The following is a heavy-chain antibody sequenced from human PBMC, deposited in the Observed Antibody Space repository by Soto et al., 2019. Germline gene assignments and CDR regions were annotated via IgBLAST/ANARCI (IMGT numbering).Heavy chain of an antibody. J-gene: IGHJ4*02. CDR1: GGSFSGYY. CDR2: INHSGST. CDR3: ARASAAGYDY. V-gene: IGHV4-34*01. D-gene: IGHD6-13*01. Sequence: SETLSLTCAVYGGSFSGYYWSWIRQPPGKGLEWIGEINHSGSTNYNPSLKSRVTISVDTSKNQFSLKLSSVTAADTAVYYCARASAAGYDYWGQGTLVTVS.